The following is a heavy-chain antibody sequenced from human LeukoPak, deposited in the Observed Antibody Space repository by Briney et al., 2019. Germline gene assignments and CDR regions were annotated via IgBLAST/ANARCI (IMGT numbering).Heavy chain of an antibody. CDR2: INPKSGGT. J-gene: IGHJ4*02. CDR3: AREGRYCSSTGCYTGGESVDY. CDR1: GYSFTDYY. Sequence: GASVKVSCKASGYSFTDYYIHWVRLAPGQGLEWMGWINPKSGGTHYAQKFQGRVTMTRDTSISTAYMELSRLRSDDTAVYYCAREGRYCSSTGCYTGGESVDYWGQGTLVTVSS. V-gene: IGHV1-2*02. D-gene: IGHD2-2*02.